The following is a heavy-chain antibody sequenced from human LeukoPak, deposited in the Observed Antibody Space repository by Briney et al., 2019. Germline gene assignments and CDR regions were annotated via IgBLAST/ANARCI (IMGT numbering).Heavy chain of an antibody. CDR3: AREAITNWGAPTYWYFDL. V-gene: IGHV1-18*01. J-gene: IGHJ2*01. Sequence: ASVKVSCKASGYTFTSYGISWVRQAPGQGLEWMGWISAYNGKTNYAQKLQGRVTMTTDTSTSTAYMELRSLRSDDTAVYYCAREAITNWGAPTYWYFDLWGRGTLVTVSS. D-gene: IGHD7-27*01. CDR1: GYTFTSYG. CDR2: ISAYNGKT.